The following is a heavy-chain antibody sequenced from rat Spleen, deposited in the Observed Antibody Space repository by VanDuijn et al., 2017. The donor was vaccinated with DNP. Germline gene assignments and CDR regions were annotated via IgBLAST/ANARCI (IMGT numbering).Heavy chain of an antibody. D-gene: IGHD4-1*01. V-gene: IGHV5-20*01. CDR2: ISNDGGGP. CDR3: PRYTPPYWNSHF. J-gene: IGHJ1*01. CDR1: GFTFSDYY. Sequence: EVQLVESGGGLVQPGRSLKLSCAASGFTFSDYYMAWVRQAPTKGLEWVASISNDGGGPYYRDSVKGRFPISRDTAKSTLCLQMNNLRSGNMATYYRPRYTPPYWNSHFCTQGTMDPVSS.